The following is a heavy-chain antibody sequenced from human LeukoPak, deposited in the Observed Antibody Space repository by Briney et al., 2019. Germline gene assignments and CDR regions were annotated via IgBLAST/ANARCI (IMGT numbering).Heavy chain of an antibody. Sequence: PVASVSVSCTASGYTFTSYYMHWVRQAPGQGLEWMGIINPSGGSTSYAQKFQGRVTMTRDTSTSTVYMELSSLRSEDTAVYYCARDRGLGAARGPRGYMDVWGKGTTVTVSS. CDR3: ARDRGLGAARGPRGYMDV. J-gene: IGHJ6*03. CDR1: GYTFTSYY. CDR2: INPSGGST. V-gene: IGHV1-46*01. D-gene: IGHD6-6*01.